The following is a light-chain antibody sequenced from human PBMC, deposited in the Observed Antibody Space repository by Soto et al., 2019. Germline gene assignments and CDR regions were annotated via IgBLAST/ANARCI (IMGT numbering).Light chain of an antibody. V-gene: IGKV3-15*01. Sequence: EIVMTQSPATLSVSPGEGATLSCRASQSVSSSLAWYQQNPGQAPRLLISGASTRATGIPARFSGSGSGTEFTLTISSLQSEDFAVYYCQQYNNWPPTVGQGTKVEIK. J-gene: IGKJ1*01. CDR2: GAS. CDR3: QQYNNWPPT. CDR1: QSVSSS.